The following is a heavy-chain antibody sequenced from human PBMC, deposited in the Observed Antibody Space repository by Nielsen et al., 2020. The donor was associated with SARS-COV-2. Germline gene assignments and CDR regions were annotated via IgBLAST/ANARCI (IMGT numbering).Heavy chain of an antibody. Sequence: LRLSCTVSGGSISSSSYYWGWIRQPPGKGLEWIGSIYYSGSTYYNPSLKSRVTISVDTSKNQFSLKLSSVTAADTAVYYCARRNYRGYCSSTSCRGAFDIWGQGTMVTVSS. V-gene: IGHV4-39*01. CDR1: GGSISSSSYY. D-gene: IGHD2-2*01. CDR3: ARRNYRGYCSSTSCRGAFDI. CDR2: IYYSGST. J-gene: IGHJ3*02.